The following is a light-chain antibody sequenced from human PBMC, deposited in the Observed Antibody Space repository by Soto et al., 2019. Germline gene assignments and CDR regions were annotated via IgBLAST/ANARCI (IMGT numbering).Light chain of an antibody. CDR2: DAS. Sequence: EIVLTQSPVTLSLSPGERATLSFRASQSVSSSSLAWYQQKRGQAPRLLIHDASSRATGIPDRFSGSGSGTDFTLTIIRLEPEYFAVYYCQQYGGSPRTFGQGTKVDIK. CDR1: QSVSSSS. CDR3: QQYGGSPRT. V-gene: IGKV3-20*01. J-gene: IGKJ1*01.